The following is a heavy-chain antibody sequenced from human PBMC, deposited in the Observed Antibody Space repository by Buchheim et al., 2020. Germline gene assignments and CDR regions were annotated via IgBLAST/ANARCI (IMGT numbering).Heavy chain of an antibody. CDR2: INHAGST. V-gene: IGHV4-34*01. J-gene: IGHJ4*02. Sequence: QVQLQQWGAGLLKASETLSLTCAVSGGSLNPYYWSWIRQPPGKGLEWIGDINHAGSTNDYAPLRSRLTMSIDSSKNQLSLKLISVIAADTAVYYCARVEYPYGHGYYFWGQGTL. D-gene: IGHD3-3*01. CDR3: ARVEYPYGHGYYF. CDR1: GGSLNPYY.